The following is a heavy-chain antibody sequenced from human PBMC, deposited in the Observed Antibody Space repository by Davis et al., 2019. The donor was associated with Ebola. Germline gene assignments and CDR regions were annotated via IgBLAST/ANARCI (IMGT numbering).Heavy chain of an antibody. CDR3: ARVMRGYYYYGMDV. D-gene: IGHD3-16*01. CDR2: IYYSGST. CDR1: GGSISSYY. J-gene: IGHJ6*02. Sequence: MPSETLSLTCTVSGGSISSYYWSWIRQPPGKGLEWIGYIYYSGSTNYNPSLKSRVPISVDTSKNQFSLKLSSVTAADTAVYYCARVMRGYYYYGMDVWGQGTTVTVSS. V-gene: IGHV4-59*01.